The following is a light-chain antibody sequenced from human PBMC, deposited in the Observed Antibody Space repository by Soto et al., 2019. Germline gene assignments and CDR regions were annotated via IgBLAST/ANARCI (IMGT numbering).Light chain of an antibody. Sequence: IEMTQSPSSLSASTGDRVTITCRASQGISSYLAWYQQKPGKAPKLLIYAASTLQSGVPSRFSGSGSGTDFTLTISCLQSEDFATYYCQQYYSYPLTFGGGTKVDIK. CDR1: QGISSY. CDR3: QQYYSYPLT. V-gene: IGKV1-8*01. CDR2: AAS. J-gene: IGKJ4*01.